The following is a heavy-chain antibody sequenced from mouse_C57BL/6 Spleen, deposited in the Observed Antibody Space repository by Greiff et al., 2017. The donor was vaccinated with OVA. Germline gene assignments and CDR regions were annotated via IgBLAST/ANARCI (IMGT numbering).Heavy chain of an antibody. Sequence: VQLQQSGAELVMPGASVKLSCKASGYTFTSYWMHWVKQRPGQGLEWIGEIDPSDSYTNYNQKFKGKSTLTVDKSSSTAYMQLSSLTSEDSAVYYCARYYPYYAMDYWGQGTSVTVSS. CDR2: IDPSDSYT. J-gene: IGHJ4*01. V-gene: IGHV1-69*01. CDR3: ARYYPYYAMDY. CDR1: GYTFTSYW. D-gene: IGHD1-1*01.